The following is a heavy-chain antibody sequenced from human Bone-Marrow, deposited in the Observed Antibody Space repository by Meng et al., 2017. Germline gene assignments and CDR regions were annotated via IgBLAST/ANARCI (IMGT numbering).Heavy chain of an antibody. V-gene: IGHV1-46*01. D-gene: IGHD3-22*01. CDR1: GYTFTSYY. Sequence: ASVKVSCKASGYTFTSYYMHWVRQAPGQGLEWMGIINPSGGSTSYAQKFQGRVTMTRDTSMSTAYMELRSLRSDDTAVYYCAKAPCYFDSSGDYHFNWFDPWGQGTLVTVSS. CDR2: INPSGGST. J-gene: IGHJ5*02. CDR3: AKAPCYFDSSGDYHFNWFDP.